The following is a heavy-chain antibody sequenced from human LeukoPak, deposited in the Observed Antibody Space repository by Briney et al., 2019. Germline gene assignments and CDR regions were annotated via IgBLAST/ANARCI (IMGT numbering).Heavy chain of an antibody. CDR1: GGSISSSSYY. Sequence: SETLSLTCTVSGGSISSSSYYWGWIRQPPGKGLEWIGCIYYSGSTYYNPSLKSRVTISVDTSKNQFSLKLSSVTAADTAVYYCARGRFLEWLLPLDYWGQGTLVTVSS. D-gene: IGHD3-3*01. CDR2: IYYSGST. J-gene: IGHJ4*02. CDR3: ARGRFLEWLLPLDY. V-gene: IGHV4-39*07.